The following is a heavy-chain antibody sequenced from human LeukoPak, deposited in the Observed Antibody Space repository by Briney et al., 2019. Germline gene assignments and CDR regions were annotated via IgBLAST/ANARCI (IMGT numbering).Heavy chain of an antibody. CDR1: GYSISSGYY. CDR2: IYHSGST. D-gene: IGHD6-19*01. J-gene: IGHJ5*02. CDR3: AGSSSP. Sequence: SETLSLTCAVSGYSISSGYYWGWIRQPPGRGLEWIGSIYHSGSTYYNPSLKSRVTISVDTSKNQLSLKLSSVTAADTAVYYCAGSSSPWGQGTLVTVSS. V-gene: IGHV4-38-2*01.